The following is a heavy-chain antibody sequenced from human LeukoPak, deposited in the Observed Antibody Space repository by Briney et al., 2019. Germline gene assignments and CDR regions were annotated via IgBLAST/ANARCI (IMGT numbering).Heavy chain of an antibody. D-gene: IGHD2-21*02. Sequence: GESLKISCKGSGYSFTSYWIGWVRQMPGKGLEWMGIIYPGDSDTRYSPSFQGQVTISADKSISTAYLQWSSLKASDTAMYYCARLVPDVVVTAATFDYWGQGTLVTVSS. CDR3: ARLVPDVVVTAATFDY. CDR1: GYSFTSYW. CDR2: IYPGDSDT. V-gene: IGHV5-51*01. J-gene: IGHJ4*02.